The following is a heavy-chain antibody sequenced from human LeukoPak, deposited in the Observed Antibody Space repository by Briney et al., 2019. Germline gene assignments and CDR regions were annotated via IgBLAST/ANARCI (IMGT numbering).Heavy chain of an antibody. CDR2: INHSGST. V-gene: IGHV4-34*01. D-gene: IGHD2-2*01. Sequence: ASETLSLTCAVYGGSFSGYYWSWIRQPPGKGLEWNGEINHSGSTNYNPSLKNRVTISVDTSKNQFSLKLSSVTAAATAVYYCARVVQGFDDFEIWGQGTMVTVSS. J-gene: IGHJ3*02. CDR1: GGSFSGYY. CDR3: ARVVQGFDDFEI.